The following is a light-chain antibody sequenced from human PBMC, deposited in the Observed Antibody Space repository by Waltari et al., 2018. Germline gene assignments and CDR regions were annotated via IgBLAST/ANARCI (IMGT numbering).Light chain of an antibody. Sequence: EIVLAQSPATLSVSPGERPTFPCRASQSISSNLAWYQQKVGQAPRLLIYGASTRTTGIPARFSGSGSGTEFTLTISSLQSEDFAVYYCQQYNNWPYTFGQGTKLEIK. CDR2: GAS. CDR1: QSISSN. V-gene: IGKV3-15*01. J-gene: IGKJ2*01. CDR3: QQYNNWPYT.